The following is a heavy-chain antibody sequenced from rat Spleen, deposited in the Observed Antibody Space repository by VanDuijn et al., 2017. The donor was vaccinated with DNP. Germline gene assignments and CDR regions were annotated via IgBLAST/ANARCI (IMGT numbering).Heavy chain of an antibody. V-gene: IGHV5-58*01. CDR2: INTDGGST. D-gene: IGHD1-2*01. CDR3: ASWAPIAPLSTSNY. CDR1: GFTFSSYW. Sequence: EVQLVETGGGLVQPGRSLKLSCVASGFTFSSYWVFWIRQAPGQGLEWVASINTDGGSTYYPDSVKGRFTISRDNAENTVYLQMSSLRSEDTATYYCASWAPIAPLSTSNYWGQGVMVTVSS. J-gene: IGHJ2*01.